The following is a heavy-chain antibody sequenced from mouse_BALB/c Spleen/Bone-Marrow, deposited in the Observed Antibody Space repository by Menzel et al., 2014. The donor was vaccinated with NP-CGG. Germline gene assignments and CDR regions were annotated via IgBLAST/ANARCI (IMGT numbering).Heavy chain of an antibody. J-gene: IGHJ4*01. Sequence: VQLVESGAELVRPGVSVKISCKGSGYTFTDYAMHWVKQSHAKSLEWIGVISTYYGDASYNQKFKGKATMTVDKSSSTAYMELARLTSEDSAIYYCARRGGFYAMDYWGQGTSVTVSS. V-gene: IGHV1S137*01. CDR1: GYTFTDYA. CDR2: ISTYYGDA. CDR3: ARRGGFYAMDY.